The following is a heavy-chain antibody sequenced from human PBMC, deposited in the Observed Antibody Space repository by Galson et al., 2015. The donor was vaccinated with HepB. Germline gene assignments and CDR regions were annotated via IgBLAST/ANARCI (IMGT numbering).Heavy chain of an antibody. D-gene: IGHD3-3*01. CDR2: IVVGSGNT. CDR3: AAERTIFGVVSYMDV. CDR1: GFTFTSSA. V-gene: IGHV1-58*01. Sequence: SVKVSCKASGFTFTSSAVQWVRQARGQRLEWIGWIVVGSGNTNYAQKFQERVTITRDMSTSTAYMELSSLRSEDTAVYCCAAERTIFGVVSYMDVWGKGTTVTVSS. J-gene: IGHJ6*03.